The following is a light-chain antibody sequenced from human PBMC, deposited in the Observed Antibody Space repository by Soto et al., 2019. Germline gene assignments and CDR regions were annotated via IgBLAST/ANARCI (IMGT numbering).Light chain of an antibody. CDR2: DVN. V-gene: IGLV2-14*01. CDR1: SSDVGGYDS. Sequence: QSALTQPASVSGSPGQSITISCTGTSSDVGGYDSVSWYQQHPGKAPKLMIYDVNKRPSGVSNRFSGSKSGNTASLTISGLQTEYEADYYCSSYTSRSTLVFGGGTKLTVL. CDR3: SSYTSRSTLV. J-gene: IGLJ2*01.